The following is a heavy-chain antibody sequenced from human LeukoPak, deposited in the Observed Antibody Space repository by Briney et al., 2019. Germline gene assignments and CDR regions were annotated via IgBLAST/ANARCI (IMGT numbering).Heavy chain of an antibody. D-gene: IGHD3-22*01. CDR1: GGSVSSGSYY. Sequence: SETLSLTCTVSGGSVSSGSYYWSWIRQPPGKGLEWIGYIYYSGSTNYNPSLKSRVTISVDTSKNQLSLKLSSVTAADTAVYYCARAGMYYYDSSGYYNWFDPWGQGTLVTVSS. CDR3: ARAGMYYYDSSGYYNWFDP. J-gene: IGHJ5*02. V-gene: IGHV4-61*01. CDR2: IYYSGST.